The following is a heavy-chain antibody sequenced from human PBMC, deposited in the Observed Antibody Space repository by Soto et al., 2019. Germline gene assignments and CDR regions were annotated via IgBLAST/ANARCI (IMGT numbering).Heavy chain of an antibody. CDR2: IIPMLGTP. CDR3: ARVGSNHVSGPHDYSYGMDV. Sequence: QVQLVQSGAEVKKPGSSVKVSCKTSGGTFSRFGISWVRQARGQGLEWMGGIIPMLGTPNYAQKFQGRVTITADVTTTTAHMEFSSLRSEDTAVYFSARVGSNHVSGPHDYSYGMDVWGQGTAFTVSS. J-gene: IGHJ6*02. V-gene: IGHV1-69*11. CDR1: GGTFSRFG. D-gene: IGHD4-4*01.